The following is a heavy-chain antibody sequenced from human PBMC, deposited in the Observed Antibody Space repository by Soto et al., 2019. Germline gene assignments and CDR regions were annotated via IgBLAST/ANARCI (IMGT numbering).Heavy chain of an antibody. Sequence: EVQLVESGGGLVQPGGSLRLSCAASGFTFSSYWMHWVRQAPGKGLVWGSRLNGDGSTTSYADSVKDRFIISRDNAKNMLYLQMNSLRAEDTAVYYCARPRYDGSGTPFDHWGQGTLVTVSS. J-gene: IGHJ4*02. D-gene: IGHD3-22*01. V-gene: IGHV3-74*01. CDR3: ARPRYDGSGTPFDH. CDR2: LNGDGSTT. CDR1: GFTFSSYW.